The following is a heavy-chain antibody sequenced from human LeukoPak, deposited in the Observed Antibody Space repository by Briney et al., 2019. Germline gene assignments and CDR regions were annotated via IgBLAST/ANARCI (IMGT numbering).Heavy chain of an antibody. D-gene: IGHD1-1*01. CDR1: GFTFSSYA. V-gene: IGHV3-48*03. CDR3: ARDRSLIGTTFDP. J-gene: IGHJ5*02. CDR2: ISSSGSTI. Sequence: GGSLRLSCAASGFTFSSYAMHWVRQAPGKGLEWVSYISSSGSTIYYADSVKGRFTISRDSAKNSLYLQMNSLRAEDTAVYYCARDRSLIGTTFDPWGQGTLVTVSS.